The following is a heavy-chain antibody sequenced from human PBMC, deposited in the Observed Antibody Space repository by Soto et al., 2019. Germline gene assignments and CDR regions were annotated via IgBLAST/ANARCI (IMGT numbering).Heavy chain of an antibody. CDR3: ARGLYNPFDY. J-gene: IGHJ4*02. CDR1: GYTFTNYA. Sequence: ASVKVSCKASGYTFTNYAIHWVRQAPGQRLEWMGWINAGNGNRKYSQKLQGRVTITRDTSASTAYMELSSLRSEDTAVYYCARGLYNPFDYWGQGTLVTVSS. D-gene: IGHD1-20*01. V-gene: IGHV1-3*01. CDR2: INAGNGNR.